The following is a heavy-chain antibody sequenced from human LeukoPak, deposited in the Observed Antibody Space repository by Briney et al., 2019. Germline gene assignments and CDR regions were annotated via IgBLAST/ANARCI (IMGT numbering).Heavy chain of an antibody. D-gene: IGHD1-26*01. CDR3: VNGSTYRLDS. Sequence: PSETLSLTCAVSGASVSSGDWWSWVRHAPGKGLEWIGEIHQSAGTNYNPSLKGRVTISLDKSRNQFSLRLTSVTAADTAVHYCVNGSTYRLDSWSQGALVTVSS. CDR1: GASVSSGDW. V-gene: IGHV4-4*02. CDR2: IHQSAGT. J-gene: IGHJ4*02.